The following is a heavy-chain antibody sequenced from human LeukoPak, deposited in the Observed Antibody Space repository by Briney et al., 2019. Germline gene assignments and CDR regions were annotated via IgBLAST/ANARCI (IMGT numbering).Heavy chain of an antibody. CDR1: GYSISSGYY. J-gene: IGHJ5*02. Sequence: SETLSLTCAVSGYSISSGYYWGWIRQPPGKGLEWIGSIYHSGSTYYNPSLRSRVTISVDTSKNQFSLKLSSVTAADTAVYYCARRVQLWPYNWFDPWGREPWSPSPQ. CDR3: ARRVQLWPYNWFDP. CDR2: IYHSGST. V-gene: IGHV4-38-2*01. D-gene: IGHD5-18*01.